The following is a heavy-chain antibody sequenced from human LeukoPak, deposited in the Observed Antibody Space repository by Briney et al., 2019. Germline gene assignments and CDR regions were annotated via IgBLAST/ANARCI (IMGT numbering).Heavy chain of an antibody. CDR2: ISSSGSTI. CDR1: GFTFSSYS. J-gene: IGHJ4*02. Sequence: GGSLRLSCAASGFTFSSYSMNWVRQAPGKGLEWVSYISSSGSTIYYADSVKGRFTISRDNAKNSLYLQMNSLRAEDTAVYYCARDRGSRIVDYWGQGTLVTVSS. CDR3: ARDRGSRIVDY. V-gene: IGHV3-48*04. D-gene: IGHD2/OR15-2a*01.